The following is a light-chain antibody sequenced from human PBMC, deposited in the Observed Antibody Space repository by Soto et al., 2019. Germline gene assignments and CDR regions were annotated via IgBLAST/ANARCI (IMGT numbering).Light chain of an antibody. J-gene: IGLJ1*01. CDR2: EVR. Sequence: QSALTQPASVSGSPGQSITISCTGTSGDIGSYNYVSWYQQHPGKAPKLLIYEVRHRPSGISNRFSGSKSGNTASLTISGLQAEDEADFYFTSYTSSSTDVFGTGTQLTVL. CDR3: TSYTSSSTDV. V-gene: IGLV2-14*01. CDR1: SGDIGSYNY.